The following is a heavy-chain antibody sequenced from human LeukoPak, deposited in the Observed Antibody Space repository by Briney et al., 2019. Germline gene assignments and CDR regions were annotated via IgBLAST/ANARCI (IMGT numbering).Heavy chain of an antibody. Sequence: SETLSLTCTVSGGSISSYYWSWIRQPPGKGPEWIGYIYYTGSTYYNPSLKSRVTISVDTSKNQLSLKLSSVTAADTAVYYCAREGPGGGGNWAHDVFDMWGQGKMVTVFS. D-gene: IGHD3-16*01. CDR3: AREGPGGGGNWAHDVFDM. J-gene: IGHJ3*02. V-gene: IGHV4-59*01. CDR2: IYYTGST. CDR1: GGSISSYY.